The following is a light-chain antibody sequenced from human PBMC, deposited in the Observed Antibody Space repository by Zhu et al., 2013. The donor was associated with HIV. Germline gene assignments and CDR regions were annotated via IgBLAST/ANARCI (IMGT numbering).Light chain of an antibody. CDR2: DAS. CDR1: QSISTW. V-gene: IGKV1-5*01. J-gene: IGKJ3*01. CDR3: QQYNNYSFT. Sequence: DIQMTQSPSTLSASVGDRVSITCRASQSISTWLAWYQQKPGKAPNLLIYDASSLESGVPSRFSGSGSETEFTLTISSLQPDDFATYYCQQYNNYSFTFGPGTKVDIK.